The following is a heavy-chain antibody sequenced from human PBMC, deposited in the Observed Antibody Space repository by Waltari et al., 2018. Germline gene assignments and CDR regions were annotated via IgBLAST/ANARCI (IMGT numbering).Heavy chain of an antibody. D-gene: IGHD6-6*01. Sequence: QVQLVQSGAEVKKPGASVKVSCKASGYTFTSYYMHWVRQDPGQGLEWMGIINPSGGSTSYAQKFQGRVTMTRDTSTSTVYMELSSLRSEDTAVYYCARDLEYSSSSGGAYYYGMDVWGQGTTVTVSS. J-gene: IGHJ6*02. CDR3: ARDLEYSSSSGGAYYYGMDV. CDR2: INPSGGST. V-gene: IGHV1-46*01. CDR1: GYTFTSYY.